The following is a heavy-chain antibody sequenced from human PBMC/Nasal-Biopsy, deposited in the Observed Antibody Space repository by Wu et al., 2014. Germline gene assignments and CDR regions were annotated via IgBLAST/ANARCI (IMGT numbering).Heavy chain of an antibody. D-gene: IGHD1-7*01. Sequence: CAASGFTLSDYYMSWIRQAPGKGLEWVSYISSSSSYTNYADSVKGRFTISRDNAKNSLYLQMNSLRAEDTAVYYCARDVEAGTTLYYFDYWGQGTLVTVSS. CDR1: GFTLSDYY. J-gene: IGHJ4*02. CDR3: ARDVEAGTTLYYFDY. V-gene: IGHV3-11*06. CDR2: ISSSSSYT.